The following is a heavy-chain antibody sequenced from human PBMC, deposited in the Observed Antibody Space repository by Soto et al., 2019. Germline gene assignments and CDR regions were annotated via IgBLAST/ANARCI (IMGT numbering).Heavy chain of an antibody. D-gene: IGHD6-19*01. CDR3: ARFFGSGFDY. J-gene: IGHJ4*02. CDR2: ISTSGATR. V-gene: IGHV3-48*02. Sequence: EVQLVESGGGLVQPGGSLRLSCVASGFTFSTDSMNWVRQAPGKGMEWVAHISTSGATRYYADSVKGRFTISRDNAKTSLYLQMDSLRNEDTAVYYCARFFGSGFDYWGQGTLVTVAS. CDR1: GFTFSTDS.